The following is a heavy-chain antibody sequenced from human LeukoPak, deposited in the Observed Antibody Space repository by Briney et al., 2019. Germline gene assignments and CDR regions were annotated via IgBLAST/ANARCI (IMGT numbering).Heavy chain of an antibody. CDR2: ISWDGGST. CDR3: AKEAAYYYDSSGPFDY. V-gene: IGHV3-43*01. D-gene: IGHD3-22*01. J-gene: IGHJ4*02. Sequence: GGSLRLSCAASGFTFDDYTMHWVRQAPGKSLEWVSLISWDGGSTYYADSVKGRFTISRDNSKNSLYLQMNSLRTEDTALYYCAKEAAYYYDSSGPFDYWGQGTLVTVSS. CDR1: GFTFDDYT.